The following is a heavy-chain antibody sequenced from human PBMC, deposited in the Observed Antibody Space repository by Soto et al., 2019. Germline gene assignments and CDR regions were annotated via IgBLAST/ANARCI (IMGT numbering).Heavy chain of an antibody. Sequence: QEQLVQSGPEVKKPGASVKVSCKASGYTFSGYYIHWRRQAPGQGLEWMGWINPNSGGTNYAQKYQGRVTVTRDTPTSTAYMELSRLTSDDTAVYYCARSLTEGYCTITGCYTRPLYGMDVWGQGTTVTVSS. D-gene: IGHD2-2*02. J-gene: IGHJ6*02. V-gene: IGHV1-2*02. CDR2: INPNSGGT. CDR3: ARSLTEGYCTITGCYTRPLYGMDV. CDR1: GYTFSGYY.